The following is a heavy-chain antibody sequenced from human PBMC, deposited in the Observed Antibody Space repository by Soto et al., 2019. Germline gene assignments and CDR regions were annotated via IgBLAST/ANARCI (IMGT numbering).Heavy chain of an antibody. V-gene: IGHV4-61*01. J-gene: IGHJ4*02. Sequence: PSETLSLTCTVSGDSVSRGPNYWSWIRQPPGRRLEGLGYVYDIQTTNTNPSLGSRVTISKGPSKNQFSLRLTSVTAADTAVYYCARRNNQALVDYWGQGILVTVSS. CDR1: GDSVSRGPNY. D-gene: IGHD1-1*01. CDR3: ARRNNQALVDY. CDR2: VYDIQTT.